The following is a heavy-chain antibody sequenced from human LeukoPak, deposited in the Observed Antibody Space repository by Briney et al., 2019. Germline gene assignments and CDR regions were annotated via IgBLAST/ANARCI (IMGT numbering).Heavy chain of an antibody. CDR2: ISSSSSTI. CDR1: GFTFSSYS. Sequence: PGGSLRLSCAASGFTFSSYSMNWVRQAPGKGLEWVSYISSSSSTIYYADSVKGRFTISRDNAKNSLYLQMNSLRAEDTAVYYCARFLGGYYYDSSGYIDYWGQGTLVTVSS. J-gene: IGHJ4*02. CDR3: ARFLGGYYYDSSGYIDY. D-gene: IGHD3-22*01. V-gene: IGHV3-48*01.